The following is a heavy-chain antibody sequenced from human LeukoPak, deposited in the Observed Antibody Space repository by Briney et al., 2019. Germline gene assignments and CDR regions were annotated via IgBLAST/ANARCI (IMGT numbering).Heavy chain of an antibody. V-gene: IGHV4-4*02. CDR1: GGSISGTNW. CDR3: ARELLNAPTPGAY. D-gene: IGHD2-21*01. CDR2: VHRSGST. Sequence: SETLSLTCGVSGGSISGTNWWSWVRQSPGKGLEWIGEVHRSGSTNYKPSLKRRVTISIDRSKDQISLDLTSVTAADTAVYYCARELLNAPTPGAYWGQGILVTVSS. J-gene: IGHJ4*02.